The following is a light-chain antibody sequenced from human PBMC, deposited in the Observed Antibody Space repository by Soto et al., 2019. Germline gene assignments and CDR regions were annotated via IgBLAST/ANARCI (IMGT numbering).Light chain of an antibody. CDR3: QQYGSSPYT. V-gene: IGKV3-20*01. J-gene: IGKJ2*01. CDR1: QSVSLNY. Sequence: EIVLTQSPGTLSLSPGERATLSCRASQSVSLNYLAWYQQKPGQTPRLLIYGASSRATGIPARFSAGGSGTAFTLTITRLAPEDFAVYYCQQYGSSPYTFGQGTKLEIK. CDR2: GAS.